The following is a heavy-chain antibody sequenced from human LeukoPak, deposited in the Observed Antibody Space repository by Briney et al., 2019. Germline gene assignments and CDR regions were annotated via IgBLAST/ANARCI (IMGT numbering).Heavy chain of an antibody. CDR1: GFTFSSYS. D-gene: IGHD3-22*01. Sequence: GGSLRLSYAASGFTFSSYSMNWVRQAPGKGLEWVSSISSSSSYIYYADSVKGRFTISRDNAKNSLYLQMNSLRAEDTAVYYCARGGTMIVVVYFDYWGQGTLVTVSS. CDR3: ARGGTMIVVVYFDY. CDR2: ISSSSSYI. J-gene: IGHJ4*02. V-gene: IGHV3-21*01.